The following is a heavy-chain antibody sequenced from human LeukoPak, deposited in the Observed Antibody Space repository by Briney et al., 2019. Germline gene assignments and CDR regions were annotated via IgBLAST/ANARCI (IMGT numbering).Heavy chain of an antibody. V-gene: IGHV4-4*02. D-gene: IGHD2-15*01. CDR3: ARVGCSGGSCYIDY. Sequence: SETLSLTCADSGGSISSTHWWNWVRQSPGKGLEWIGEINPGGGTSYNPSLKSRVTISVDTSKNQFSLKLSSVTAADTAVYYCARVGCSGGSCYIDYWGQGTLVTVSS. CDR2: INPGGGT. CDR1: GGSISSTHW. J-gene: IGHJ4*02.